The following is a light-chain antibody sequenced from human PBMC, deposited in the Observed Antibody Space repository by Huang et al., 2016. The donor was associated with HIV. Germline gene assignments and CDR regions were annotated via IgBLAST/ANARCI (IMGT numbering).Light chain of an antibody. CDR2: DSF. J-gene: IGKJ4*01. V-gene: IGKV3-11*01. Sequence: DIVLTQSPATLSLSPGQRATLSCRASQNINNYLVGYQQKPGQAPRLLIYDSFNRATGSPARFSGSGSGTDFTLTINTLEPEDFAVYYCQQRGAWPLTFGGGTKVEIK. CDR3: QQRGAWPLT. CDR1: QNINNY.